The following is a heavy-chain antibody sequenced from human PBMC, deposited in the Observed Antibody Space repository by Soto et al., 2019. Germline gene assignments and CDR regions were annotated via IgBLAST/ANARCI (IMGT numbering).Heavy chain of an antibody. V-gene: IGHV4-61*01. CDR1: GASVSSGSHY. J-gene: IGHJ4*02. CDR3: ARGSVETVDSSGHYEY. CDR2: IYRSGGT. D-gene: IGHD3-22*01. Sequence: SETLSLTCSVSGASVSSGSHYWSWIRQSPGKGLEWIGRIYRSGGTNFNPSLMSRVTMSVDTSKNQFSLKLTSVTAADTAVYYCARGSVETVDSSGHYEYWGQGTPVTVSS.